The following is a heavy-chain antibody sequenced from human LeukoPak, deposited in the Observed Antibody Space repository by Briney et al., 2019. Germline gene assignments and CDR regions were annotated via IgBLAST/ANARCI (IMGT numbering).Heavy chain of an antibody. J-gene: IGHJ4*02. CDR2: IWYDGSNK. V-gene: IGHV3-33*01. CDR3: ARAQGGYFTGYFDY. Sequence: GGSLRLSCAASGFIFSSHGMHWVRQAPGKGLEWVAVIWYDGSNKYYADSVKGRFTISRDNSKNTLYLQMDSLRGEDTAVYYCARAQGGYFTGYFDYWGQGTLVTVSS. CDR1: GFIFSSHG. D-gene: IGHD3-3*01.